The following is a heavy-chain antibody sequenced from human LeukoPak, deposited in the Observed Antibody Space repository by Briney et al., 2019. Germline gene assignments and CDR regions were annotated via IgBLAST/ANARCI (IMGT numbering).Heavy chain of an antibody. Sequence: ASVKVSCKASGYTFTSYGISWVRQAPGQGLEWMGWISAYNGNTNYAQKLQGRVTMTTDTSTSTTYMELRSLRSDDTAVYYCAREGPSEQLVSHWFDPRGQGTLVTVSS. CDR2: ISAYNGNT. V-gene: IGHV1-18*01. CDR3: AREGPSEQLVSHWFDP. J-gene: IGHJ5*02. D-gene: IGHD6-13*01. CDR1: GYTFTSYG.